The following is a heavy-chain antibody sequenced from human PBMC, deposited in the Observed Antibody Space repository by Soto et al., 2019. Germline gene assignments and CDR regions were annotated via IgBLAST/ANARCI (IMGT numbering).Heavy chain of an antibody. J-gene: IGHJ4*02. CDR2: IIPIFGTA. D-gene: IGHD1-26*01. CDR1: GGTFSSYA. Sequence: ASVKVSFKASGGTFSSYAISCVRQPPGQGLEWMGGIIPIFGTANYAQKFQGRVTITADESTSTAYMELSRLRGDDTAVYYCARVMSGRCLGHGYCFDYWGQGTLVTVSS. CDR3: ARVMSGRCLGHGYCFDY. V-gene: IGHV1-69*13.